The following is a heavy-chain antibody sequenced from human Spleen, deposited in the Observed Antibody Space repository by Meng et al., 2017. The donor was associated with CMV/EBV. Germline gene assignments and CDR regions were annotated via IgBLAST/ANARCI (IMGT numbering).Heavy chain of an antibody. J-gene: IGHJ4*02. Sequence: ASVKVSCKASGGTFSSYAISWVRQAPGQGLEWMGWVSAYNGNTNYAQKLQGRVTMTTDTSTSTAYMELRSLRSDDTAVYYCASSGYSYGLYDYWGQGTLVTVSS. CDR3: ASSGYSYGLYDY. D-gene: IGHD5-18*01. CDR1: GGTFSSYA. V-gene: IGHV1-18*01. CDR2: VSAYNGNT.